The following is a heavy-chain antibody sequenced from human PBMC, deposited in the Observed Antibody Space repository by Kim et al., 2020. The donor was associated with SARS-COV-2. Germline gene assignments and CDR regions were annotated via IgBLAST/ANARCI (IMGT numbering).Heavy chain of an antibody. V-gene: IGHV1-69*01. J-gene: IGHJ4*02. CDR3: ARDPPSYSSSWYYFDY. Sequence: KFQGRVTITADESTSTAYMELSSLRSEDTAVYYCARDPPSYSSSWYYFDYWGQGTLVTVSS. D-gene: IGHD6-13*01.